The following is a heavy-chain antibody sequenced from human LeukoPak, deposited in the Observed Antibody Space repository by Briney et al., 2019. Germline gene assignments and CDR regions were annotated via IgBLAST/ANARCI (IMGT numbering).Heavy chain of an antibody. V-gene: IGHV3-30*18. CDR3: AKEAYSSSWYRLDY. J-gene: IGHJ4*02. CDR2: ISYNGNNK. Sequence: GGSLRLSCAASGFSFSSFGMHWVRQAPGKGLEWVAIISYNGNNKYYADSVKGRFSISRDNSKNTLYLQMNSLRAEDTAVYYCAKEAYSSSWYRLDYWDQGTLVTVSS. CDR1: GFSFSSFG. D-gene: IGHD6-13*01.